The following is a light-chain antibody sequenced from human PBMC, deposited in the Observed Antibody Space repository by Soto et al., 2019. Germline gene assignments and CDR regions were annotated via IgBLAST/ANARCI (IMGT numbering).Light chain of an antibody. CDR1: QRISSSY. Sequence: EIVLTQYPGTLSLSPGERATLSCRASQRISSSYLAWYQQKPGQPPRLLIFGASSRAAGIPDRFSGSGSGTDFTLTISRLEPEDFAVYYCQKYGSSPPWTFGQGTKVESK. J-gene: IGKJ1*01. CDR2: GAS. V-gene: IGKV3-20*01. CDR3: QKYGSSPPWT.